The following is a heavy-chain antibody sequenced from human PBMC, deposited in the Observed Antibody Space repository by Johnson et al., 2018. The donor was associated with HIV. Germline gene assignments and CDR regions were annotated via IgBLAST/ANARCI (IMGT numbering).Heavy chain of an antibody. J-gene: IGHJ3*02. V-gene: IGHV3-33*06. D-gene: IGHD3-3*01. CDR3: AKGAYYDFLSGYSSGGFDI. CDR1: GFTFSSYG. Sequence: QVQLVESGGGVVQPGRSLRLSCAASGFTFSSYGIHWVRQAPGKGLEWVAVIWYDGSIKYYADSVKGRITISRDNSKNTLYLQMNSLRAEDTAVYYCAKGAYYDFLSGYSSGGFDIWGQGTRVTVSS. CDR2: IWYDGSIK.